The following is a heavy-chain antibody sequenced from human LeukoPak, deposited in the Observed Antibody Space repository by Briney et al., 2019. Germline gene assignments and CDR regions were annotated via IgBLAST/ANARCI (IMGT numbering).Heavy chain of an antibody. V-gene: IGHV1-69*13. J-gene: IGHJ4*02. CDR2: IIPIFGTA. D-gene: IGHD3-22*01. CDR3: ARGLDYCDSSGYYSDY. CDR1: GGTFSSYA. Sequence: SVKVSCKASGGTFSSYAISWVRQAPGQGLEWMGGIIPIFGTANYAQKFQGRVTITADESTSTAYMELSSLRSEDTAVYYCARGLDYCDSSGYYSDYWGQGTLVTVSS.